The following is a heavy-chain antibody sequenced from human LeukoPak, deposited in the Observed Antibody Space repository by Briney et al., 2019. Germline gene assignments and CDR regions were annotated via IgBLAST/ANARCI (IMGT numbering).Heavy chain of an antibody. CDR1: GFTFSNYA. Sequence: PGGSLRLSCAASGFTFSNYAIHWVRQAPGRGVEWVAAISYDGNSQHYGAPVKGRFTISRDNSKNTVYLQINTLRTDDAAIYYCAKPYPTLTTSAVLDNWGQGTLVTVSS. J-gene: IGHJ4*02. CDR3: AKPYPTLTTSAVLDN. V-gene: IGHV3-30*18. CDR2: ISYDGNSQ. D-gene: IGHD1-1*01.